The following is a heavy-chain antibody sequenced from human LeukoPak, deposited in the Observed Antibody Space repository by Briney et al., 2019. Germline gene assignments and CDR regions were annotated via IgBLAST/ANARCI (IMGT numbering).Heavy chain of an antibody. J-gene: IGHJ4*02. V-gene: IGHV3-30*18. CDR2: VSYDGSYK. D-gene: IGHD1-14*01. CDR3: AKPARTDYADY. Sequence: PGGSLRLSCAATGFTFSNFAMHWVRQAPGKGLEWVAVVSYDGSYKYYADSVKGRFTISRGNSKNTLYLQMNSLRAEDTAVYYCAKPARTDYADYWGQGTLVTVSS. CDR1: GFTFSNFA.